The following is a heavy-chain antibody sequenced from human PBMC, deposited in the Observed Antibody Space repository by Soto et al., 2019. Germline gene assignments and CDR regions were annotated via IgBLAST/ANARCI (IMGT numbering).Heavy chain of an antibody. CDR1: GFTFSSYA. J-gene: IGHJ6*02. D-gene: IGHD3-3*01. CDR3: AKEPQIFGVVMVPGYGMDV. V-gene: IGHV3-23*01. CDR2: ISGSGGST. Sequence: PGGTLRLSCAASGFTFSSYAMSWVRQAPGKGLEWVSAISGSGGSTYYADSVKGRFTISRDNSKNTLYLQMNSLRAEDTAVYYCAKEPQIFGVVMVPGYGMDVWGQGTTVTVSS.